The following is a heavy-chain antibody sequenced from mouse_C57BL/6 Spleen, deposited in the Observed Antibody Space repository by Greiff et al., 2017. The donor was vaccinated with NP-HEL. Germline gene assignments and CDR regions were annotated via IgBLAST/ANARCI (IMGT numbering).Heavy chain of an antibody. CDR1: GYTFTDYY. D-gene: IGHD2-3*01. CDR3: ARDGSSFDY. J-gene: IGHJ2*01. Sequence: EVQLQQSGPKLVKPGASVKISCKASGYTFTDYYMNWVKQSHGKSLEWIGDINPNNGGTSYNQKFKGKATLTVDKSSSTAYMELRSLTSEDSAVYYCARDGSSFDYWGQGTTLTVSS. V-gene: IGHV1-26*01. CDR2: INPNNGGT.